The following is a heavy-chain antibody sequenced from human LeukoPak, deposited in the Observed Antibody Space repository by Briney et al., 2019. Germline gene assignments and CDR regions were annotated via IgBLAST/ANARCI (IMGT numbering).Heavy chain of an antibody. V-gene: IGHV6-1*01. CDR3: VRDFNWAFDY. Sequence: SQTLSLTCAISGDSVSSKSVTWSWMTQSPSRGLEYQGRKRYRSTWNTFYSLSVDGRITINADTSRNEVSLRLSSVTPEDTALYYCVRDFNWAFDYWGQGTLVTVSS. CDR1: GDSVSSKSVT. J-gene: IGHJ4*02. CDR2: KRYRSTWNT. D-gene: IGHD3-16*01.